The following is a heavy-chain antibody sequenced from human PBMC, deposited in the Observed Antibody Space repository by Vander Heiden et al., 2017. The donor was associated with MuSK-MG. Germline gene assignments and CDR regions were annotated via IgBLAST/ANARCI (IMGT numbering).Heavy chain of an antibody. CDR2: IIPIFGTA. J-gene: IGHJ4*02. CDR1: GGTFSSYA. Sequence: AEVKKPGSSVKVSCKASGGTFSSYAISWVRQAPGQGLEWMGGIIPIFGTAKYAQKFQGRCTMSADESTSTAYMELRRLRSDHPAVSSRSRDPLHGDVGGFDAGPADDWGQGTLVTVCS. V-gene: IGHV1-69*01. D-gene: IGHD4-17*01. CDR3: SRDPLHGDVGGFDAGPADD.